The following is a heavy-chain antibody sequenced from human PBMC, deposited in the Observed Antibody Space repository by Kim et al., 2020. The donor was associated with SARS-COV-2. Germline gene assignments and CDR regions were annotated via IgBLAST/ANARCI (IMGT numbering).Heavy chain of an antibody. V-gene: IGHV3-53*01. CDR3: ARGLRGSYSAGMDY. Sequence: GGSLRLSCAASGFTVSSNYMSWVRQAPGKGLEWVSVIYSGGSTYYADSVKGRFTISRDNSKNTLYLQMNSLRAEDTAVYYCARGLRGSYSAGMDYLGQGTLVTVSS. CDR1: GFTVSSNY. D-gene: IGHD3-10*01. CDR2: IYSGGST. J-gene: IGHJ4*02.